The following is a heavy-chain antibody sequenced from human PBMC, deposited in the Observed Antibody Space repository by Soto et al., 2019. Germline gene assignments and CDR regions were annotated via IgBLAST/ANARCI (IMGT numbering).Heavy chain of an antibody. V-gene: IGHV3-21*01. CDR3: ARFGLVTFDC. J-gene: IGHJ4*02. Sequence: GGSLRLSCAASGFIFNTYSMDWVRQAPGKGLEWVASISPSGSYMYYGDSLKGRFTVSRDNAKNSLYLQMDSLRADDTAIYYCARFGLVTFDCWGQGTLVTVS. CDR2: ISPSGSYM. CDR1: GFIFNTYS. D-gene: IGHD3-3*01.